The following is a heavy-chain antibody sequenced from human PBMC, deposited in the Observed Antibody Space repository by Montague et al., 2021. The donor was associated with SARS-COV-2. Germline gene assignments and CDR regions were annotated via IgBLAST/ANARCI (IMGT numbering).Heavy chain of an antibody. CDR3: ARDRGRYFDSGSYNWLDS. Sequence: SETLSLTCTVSGGSISPYYWTWIRQPPGKGLEWIGYIYYTGNTKYKPSLKSRVTISVDTSKNQFSLNLKSVTAAGTAVYYYARDRGRYFDSGSYNWLDSWGQGTLVTVSS. CDR1: GGSISPYY. D-gene: IGHD3-10*01. J-gene: IGHJ5*01. V-gene: IGHV4-59*01. CDR2: IYYTGNT.